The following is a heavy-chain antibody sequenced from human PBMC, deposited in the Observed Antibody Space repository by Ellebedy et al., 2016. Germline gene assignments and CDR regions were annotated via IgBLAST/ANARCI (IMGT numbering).Heavy chain of an antibody. CDR2: IHYIGTT. Sequence: SETLSLTCTVSGGSIRGSTYYWTWIRQPPGKGLEWIGNIHYIGTTYYNPSLKSRVTVSVDTSKNQFSLKLNSVTAADTAVYYCARDDPYCGGDCYPLDHWGQGMLVTVSS. D-gene: IGHD2-21*02. CDR1: GGSIRGSTYY. V-gene: IGHV4-39*07. J-gene: IGHJ4*02. CDR3: ARDDPYCGGDCYPLDH.